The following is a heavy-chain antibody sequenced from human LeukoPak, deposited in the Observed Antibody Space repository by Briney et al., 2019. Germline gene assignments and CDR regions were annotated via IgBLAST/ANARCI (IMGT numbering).Heavy chain of an antibody. CDR3: AKKTHYYDSSGYYDY. Sequence: GGSLRLSCAASGFTFSSYAMTWVRQAPGKGLEWVSAISGSGGSTYYADSVKGRFTISRDNSRNTLYLQMNSLRAEDMAVYYCAKKTHYYDSSGYYDYWGQGTLVTVSS. CDR2: ISGSGGST. V-gene: IGHV3-23*01. J-gene: IGHJ4*02. D-gene: IGHD3-22*01. CDR1: GFTFSSYA.